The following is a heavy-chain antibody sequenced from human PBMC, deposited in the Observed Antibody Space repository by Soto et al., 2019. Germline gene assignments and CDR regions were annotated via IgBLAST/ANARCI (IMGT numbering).Heavy chain of an antibody. CDR1: GGTFNTYA. D-gene: IGHD3-10*01. Sequence: QVQLVQSGAEMKKPGSSVKVSCQSSGGTFNTYAMNWVRQAPGQGPEWMGDISPMFGAANYAPKFQGRVTITADESTGTSYMQLSSLTSADTALYFWAREVQVRTPAFVYGGQGTLVTGSS. CDR3: AREVQVRTPAFVY. V-gene: IGHV1-69*19. J-gene: IGHJ4*02. CDR2: ISPMFGAA.